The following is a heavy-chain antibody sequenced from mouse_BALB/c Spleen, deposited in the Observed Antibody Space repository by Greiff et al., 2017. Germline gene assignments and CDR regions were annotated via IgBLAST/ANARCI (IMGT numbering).Heavy chain of an antibody. CDR1: GYTFTSYW. CDR2: IYPSDSYT. CDR3: TRDYGSSYHYAMDY. Sequence: QVQLQQSGAELVRPGASVKLSCKASGYTFTSYWINWVKQRPGQGLEWIGNIYPSDSYTNYNQKFKDKATLTVDKSSSTAYMQLSSPTSEDSAVYYCTRDYGSSYHYAMDYWGQGTSVTVSS. D-gene: IGHD1-1*01. V-gene: IGHV1-69*02. J-gene: IGHJ4*01.